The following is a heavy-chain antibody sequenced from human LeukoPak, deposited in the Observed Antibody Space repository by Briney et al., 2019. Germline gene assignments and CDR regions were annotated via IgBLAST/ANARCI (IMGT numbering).Heavy chain of an antibody. Sequence: PGGSLRLPCAASGFTFSIYWMSWVRQAPGKGLEWEANIKQDVSDKYYVDSVTGRLTMSRDNAKNSLYMQMNSLRAEDTAVYYCARKTVVGSYFDYWGQGTPVTVSS. CDR2: IKQDVSDK. CDR1: GFTFSIYW. CDR3: ARKTVVGSYFDY. V-gene: IGHV3-7*03. J-gene: IGHJ4*02. D-gene: IGHD4-23*01.